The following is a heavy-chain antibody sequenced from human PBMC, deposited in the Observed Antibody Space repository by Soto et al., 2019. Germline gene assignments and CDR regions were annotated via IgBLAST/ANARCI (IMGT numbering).Heavy chain of an antibody. V-gene: IGHV3-33*01. D-gene: IGHD3-10*01. CDR2: IWYDGSNK. J-gene: IGHJ5*02. CDR3: ARETMVRGVISDQWFDP. Sequence: QVQLVESGGGVVQPGRSLRLSCAASGFTFSSYGMHWVRQAPGKGLEWVAVIWYDGSNKYYADSVKGRFTISRDNSKNTLYLQMNSRRAEDTAVYYCARETMVRGVISDQWFDPWGQGTLVTVSS. CDR1: GFTFSSYG.